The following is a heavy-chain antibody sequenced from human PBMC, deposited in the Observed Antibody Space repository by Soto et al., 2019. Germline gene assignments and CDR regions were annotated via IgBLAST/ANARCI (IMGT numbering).Heavy chain of an antibody. V-gene: IGHV1-18*01. CDR2: ISGYNGKT. D-gene: IGHD2-15*01. J-gene: IGHJ6*02. CDR1: GYTFNRYG. CDR3: AREGYCSSGSCALYSHDYFGMDV. Sequence: QVQLVQSGAEVKKPGASVKLSCKASGYTFNRYGISWVRQAPGQGLEWMGWISGYNGKTNYAQNFQGRVTMTTDTSTTAAYMELRSLTSDDTAVYFCAREGYCSSGSCALYSHDYFGMDVWGQGTTVTVSS.